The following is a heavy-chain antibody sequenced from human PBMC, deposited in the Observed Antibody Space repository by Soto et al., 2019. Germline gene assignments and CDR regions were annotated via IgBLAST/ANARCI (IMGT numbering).Heavy chain of an antibody. D-gene: IGHD2-2*01. CDR3: AREVVPAARSSGWFDP. V-gene: IGHV3-21*01. J-gene: IGHJ5*02. CDR1: GFTFSSYS. Sequence: VQLVQSGAEVKKPGASVKVSCKASGFTFSSYSMNWVRQAPGKGLEWVSSISSSSSYIYYADSVKGRFTISRDNAKNSLYLQMNSLRAEDTAVYYCAREVVPAARSSGWFDPWGQGTLVTVSS. CDR2: ISSSSSYI.